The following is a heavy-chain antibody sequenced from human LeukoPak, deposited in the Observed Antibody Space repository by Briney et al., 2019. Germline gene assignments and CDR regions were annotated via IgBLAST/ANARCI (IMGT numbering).Heavy chain of an antibody. CDR1: GGSISSYY. Sequence: PSETLSLTCTVSGGSISSYYWSWIRQPPGKGLEWIGYIYYSGSTNYNPSLKSRVTISVDTSKNQFSLKLSSVTAADTAVYYCARQGSLWWPEYYFDYWGQGTLVTVSS. J-gene: IGHJ4*02. CDR2: IYYSGST. D-gene: IGHD2-21*01. V-gene: IGHV4-59*08. CDR3: ARQGSLWWPEYYFDY.